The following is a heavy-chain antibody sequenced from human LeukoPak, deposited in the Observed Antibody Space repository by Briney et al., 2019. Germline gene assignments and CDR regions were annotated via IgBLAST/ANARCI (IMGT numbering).Heavy chain of an antibody. CDR2: IYYSGST. D-gene: IGHD6-19*01. V-gene: IGHV4-39*01. CDR3: ARHNIGGSSAWEPNWFDP. CDR1: GGSFSGYY. Sequence: PSETLSLTCAVYGGSFSGYYWGCIRQPPGKGLEWIGSIYYSGSTYYNPSLKSRVTISVDTSKNHFSLKLSSVTAADTAVYYCARHNIGGSSAWEPNWFDPWGQGTLVTVSS. J-gene: IGHJ5*02.